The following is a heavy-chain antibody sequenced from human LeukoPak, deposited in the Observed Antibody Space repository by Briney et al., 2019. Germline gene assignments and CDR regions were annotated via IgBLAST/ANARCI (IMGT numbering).Heavy chain of an antibody. D-gene: IGHD3-3*01. CDR2: ISSSSSYI. V-gene: IGHV3-21*04. J-gene: IGHJ5*02. CDR3: AREEKTYYTGENWLDP. Sequence: PGGSLRLSCAASGFTFSSYNMNWVRQAPGKGLEWVSSISSSSSYIYYADSVKGRFTTSRDNSKNSLYPQMNSLRAEDTAVYYCAREEKTYYTGENWLDPWGQGTLVTVSS. CDR1: GFTFSSYN.